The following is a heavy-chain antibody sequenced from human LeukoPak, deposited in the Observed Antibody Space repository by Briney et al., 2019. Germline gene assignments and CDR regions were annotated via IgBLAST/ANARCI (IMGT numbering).Heavy chain of an antibody. CDR2: TYYRSKWYN. CDR1: GYSVSSNSAA. D-gene: IGHD2-15*01. Sequence: RSQTLSLTCAVSGYSVSSNSAAWNWIRQSPSRGLEWLARTYYRSKWYNHYAVSVKSRITINPDTSKNQFSLQLNSVTPEDTAVYYCARVYCSGGSCSNWFDPWGQGTLVTVSS. V-gene: IGHV6-1*01. CDR3: ARVYCSGGSCSNWFDP. J-gene: IGHJ5*02.